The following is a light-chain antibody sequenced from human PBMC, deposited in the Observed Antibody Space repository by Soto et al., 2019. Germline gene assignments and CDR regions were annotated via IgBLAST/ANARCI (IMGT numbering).Light chain of an antibody. CDR1: QSVTNY. V-gene: IGKV3-11*01. CDR2: DAS. Sequence: VLTQSPATLSFSPGERVTVTCRASQSVTNYLAWYQQKPGQAPRLLIYDASNRATGIPARFSGSGSGSDFTLTISSLEPEDFAVYYCQQRSDWPLSFCQGTRLEIK. CDR3: QQRSDWPLS. J-gene: IGKJ5*01.